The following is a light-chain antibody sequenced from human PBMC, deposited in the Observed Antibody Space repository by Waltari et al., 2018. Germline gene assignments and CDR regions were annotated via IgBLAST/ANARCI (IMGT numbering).Light chain of an antibody. V-gene: IGLV2-23*02. CDR1: SSDVGRDKY. CDR3: CSYAGSRSV. Sequence: QSALTQPASVSGSPGQSITISCPGPSSDVGRDKYVSWYQLLPGKAPKLMIYDVEKLPSVFSHRFSGSTSGNTASLTTSGLQTDDEADYYCCSYAGSRSVFGSGTKVTVL. CDR2: DVE. J-gene: IGLJ1*01.